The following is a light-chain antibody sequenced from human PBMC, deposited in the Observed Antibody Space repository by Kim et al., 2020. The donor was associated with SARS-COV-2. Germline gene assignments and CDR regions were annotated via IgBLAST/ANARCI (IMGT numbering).Light chain of an antibody. CDR3: QQYYSTPPS. CDR2: WAS. Sequence: DIVMTQSPDSLAVSLGERATLNCKSSQTVLYNSNNKNYLAWYKQKPGQAPKLLIYWASIRESGVSDRFSGSGSETDFTLTISSLQAEDVAVYYCQQYYSTPPSFGQGPKLEI. CDR1: QTVLYNSNNKNY. J-gene: IGKJ2*03. V-gene: IGKV4-1*01.